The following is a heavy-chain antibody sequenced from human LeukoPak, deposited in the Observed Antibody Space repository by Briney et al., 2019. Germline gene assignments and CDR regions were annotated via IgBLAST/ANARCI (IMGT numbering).Heavy chain of an antibody. Sequence: SETLSLTCAVYGGSFSNYYWSWIRQPPGKGLEWIGEINHSGSTNYNPSLKSRVTISVDTSKNQFSLKLSSVTAADTAVYYCARVSYQEGVDYWGQGTLVTVSS. CDR1: GGSFSNYY. CDR3: ARVSYQEGVDY. V-gene: IGHV4-34*01. J-gene: IGHJ4*02. CDR2: INHSGST. D-gene: IGHD2-2*01.